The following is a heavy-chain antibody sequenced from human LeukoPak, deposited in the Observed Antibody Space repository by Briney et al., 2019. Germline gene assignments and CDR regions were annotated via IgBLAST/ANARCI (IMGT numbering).Heavy chain of an antibody. CDR1: GGSISSSSYY. J-gene: IGHJ4*02. V-gene: IGHV4-39*07. Sequence: SETLSLTCTVSGGSISSSSYYWGWIRQPPGKGLEWIGSIYYSGSTYYNPSLKSRVTISVDTSKNQFSLKLSSVTAADTAVYYCARVSWAVDYWGQGTLVTVSS. CDR3: ARVSWAVDY. D-gene: IGHD6-13*01. CDR2: IYYSGST.